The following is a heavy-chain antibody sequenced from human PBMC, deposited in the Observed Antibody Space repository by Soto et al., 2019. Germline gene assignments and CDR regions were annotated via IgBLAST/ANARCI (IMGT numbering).Heavy chain of an antibody. J-gene: IGHJ4*02. CDR3: APVGSAVRGVIPPN. CDR1: GFTFSSYW. CDR2: INSDGSST. V-gene: IGHV3-74*01. Sequence: PGGSLRLSCAASGFTFSSYWMHWVRQAPGKGLVWVSRINSDGSSTSYADSVKGRFTISRDNAKNTLYLQMNSLRAEDTAVYYCAPVGSAVRGVIPPNWGQGTLVTVSS. D-gene: IGHD3-10*01.